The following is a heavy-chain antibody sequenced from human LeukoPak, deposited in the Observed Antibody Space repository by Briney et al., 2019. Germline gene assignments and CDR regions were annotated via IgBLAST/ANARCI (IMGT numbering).Heavy chain of an antibody. Sequence: TGGSLRLSCAASGFTFSSYWMHWVRQAPGKGLVWVSRINSDGSSTSYADSVKGRFTISRDNAKNSLYLQMNSLRAEDTAVYYCARGDYYYDSSTYFNDAFDIWGQGTMVTVSS. CDR3: ARGDYYYDSSTYFNDAFDI. CDR2: INSDGSST. D-gene: IGHD3-22*01. CDR1: GFTFSSYW. J-gene: IGHJ3*02. V-gene: IGHV3-74*01.